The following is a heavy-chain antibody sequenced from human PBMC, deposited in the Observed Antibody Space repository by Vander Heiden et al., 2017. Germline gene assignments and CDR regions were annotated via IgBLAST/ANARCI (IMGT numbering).Heavy chain of an antibody. V-gene: IGHV3-23*01. J-gene: IGHJ5*02. CDR1: GFTFSSYA. CDR3: AKDRWQLAQHHWFDP. D-gene: IGHD6-6*01. CDR2: ISGSGGST. Sequence: EVQRLESGGGLVQPGGSLRLSCAASGFTFSSYAMSWVRQAPGKGLEWGSAISGSGGSTYYAYAVKGRFTISRDNFKNTLYLQMNSLRPEATAVYYCAKDRWQLAQHHWFDPWGQGTLV.